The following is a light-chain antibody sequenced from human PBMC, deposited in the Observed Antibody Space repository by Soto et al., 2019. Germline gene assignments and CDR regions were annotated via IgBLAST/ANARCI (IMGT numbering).Light chain of an antibody. CDR2: DAS. Sequence: EIVLTQSPATLSLSPGERDTLSCRASQSVSSYLAWYQQKPGQAPRLLIYDASKRATGIPARFSGSGSGTNFTLTISSLEPEDFAVYYCQQRRSWQVTFGQGTRLEIK. CDR1: QSVSSY. V-gene: IGKV3-11*01. CDR3: QQRRSWQVT. J-gene: IGKJ5*01.